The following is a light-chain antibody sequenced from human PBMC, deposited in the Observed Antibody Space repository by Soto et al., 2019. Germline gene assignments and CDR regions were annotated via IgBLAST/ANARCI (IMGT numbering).Light chain of an antibody. V-gene: IGLV2-14*03. CDR3: SSSVSSSVI. CDR2: DVS. CDR1: GSDVGGYKY. J-gene: IGLJ2*01. Sequence: QSMLTQPPSVSGAPGQRITISCTGTGSDVGGYKYVSWYQQHPGKAPKLMIYDVSNRPSGVSNRFSGSKSGNTASLTISGLQAEDEADYYCSSSVSSSVIFGGGTKLTVL.